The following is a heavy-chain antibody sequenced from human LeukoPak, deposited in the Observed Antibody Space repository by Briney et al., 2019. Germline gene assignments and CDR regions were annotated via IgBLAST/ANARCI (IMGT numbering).Heavy chain of an antibody. J-gene: IGHJ4*02. Sequence: PSETLSLTCAVYGGSFSGYYWSWIRQPPGKELEWIASINYSGSTYYNPSLKSPVTISVDTSKNQFSLRLSPVTAADTAVYFCARYVVYGSGKYYFDYWGQGSLVTVSS. CDR3: ARYVVYGSGKYYFDY. V-gene: IGHV4-34*01. CDR2: INYSGST. CDR1: GGSFSGYY. D-gene: IGHD3-10*01.